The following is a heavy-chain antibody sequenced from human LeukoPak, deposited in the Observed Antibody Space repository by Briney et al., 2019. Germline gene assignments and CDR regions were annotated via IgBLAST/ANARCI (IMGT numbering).Heavy chain of an antibody. J-gene: IGHJ4*02. CDR1: GGSISSYY. CDR2: VYPGESS. V-gene: IGHV4-4*07. Sequence: SETLSLTCTVSGGSISSYYWGWIRQPAGKGLEWIGRVYPGESSEYNPSLKSRVTMSVDTSKNQFSLKVNSVTAADTAVYYCARVARGGLDYWGQGTLVTVSS. D-gene: IGHD3-10*01. CDR3: ARVARGGLDY.